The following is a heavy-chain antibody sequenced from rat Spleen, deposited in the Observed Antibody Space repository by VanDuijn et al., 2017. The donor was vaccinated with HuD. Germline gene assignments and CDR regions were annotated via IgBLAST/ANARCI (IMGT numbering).Heavy chain of an antibody. Sequence: VQLVESGGVLVQPGRSMKLSCAASGFTFSDYNMAWVRQAPKKGLEWVATISYDGSSTYYRDSVKGRFTISRDNAKSTLYLQMDSLRSEDTATYYCTRHMTGTYDYWGQGVMVTVSS. CDR1: GFTFSDYN. V-gene: IGHV5-7*01. J-gene: IGHJ2*01. D-gene: IGHD1-7*01. CDR3: TRHMTGTYDY. CDR2: ISYDGSST.